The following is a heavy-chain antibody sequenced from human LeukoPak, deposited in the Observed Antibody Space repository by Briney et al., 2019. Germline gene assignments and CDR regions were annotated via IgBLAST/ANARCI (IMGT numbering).Heavy chain of an antibody. CDR2: IYYSGST. V-gene: IGHV4-59*08. CDR1: GGSISSYY. Sequence: PSETLSLTCTVSGGSISSYYWSWIRQPPGKGLEWIGYIYYSGSTNYNPSLKSRVTISVDTSKNQFSLKLSSVTAADTAVYYCAGHSSSWYFYWGQGTLVTVSS. CDR3: AGHSSSWYFY. J-gene: IGHJ4*02. D-gene: IGHD6-13*01.